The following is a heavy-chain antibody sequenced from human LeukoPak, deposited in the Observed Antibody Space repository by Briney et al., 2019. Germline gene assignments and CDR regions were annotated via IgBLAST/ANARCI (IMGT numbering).Heavy chain of an antibody. CDR2: MSPNSGNT. Sequence: ASVKVSCKTSGYTFTNYDINWVRQATGQGFEWMGWMSPNSGNTGYAQKFQGRVAMTMDTSIRTAYMELRSLRSDDTAVYYCARGGIVATMEFDYWGQGTLVTVSS. V-gene: IGHV1-8*01. D-gene: IGHD5-12*01. J-gene: IGHJ4*02. CDR1: GYTFTNYD. CDR3: ARGGIVATMEFDY.